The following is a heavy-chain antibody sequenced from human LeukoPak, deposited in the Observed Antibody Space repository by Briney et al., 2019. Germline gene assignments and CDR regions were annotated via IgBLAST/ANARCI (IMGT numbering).Heavy chain of an antibody. CDR1: GYTFTVYY. Sequence: ASVTVSCKASGYTFTVYYMHWVRQAPGQGPEWMGWINPNSGGTNYAQKFQGRVTMTRDTSISTAYMELSRLRSDDTAVYYCAREALGLFDYWGQGTLVTVSS. J-gene: IGHJ4*02. CDR3: AREALGLFDY. D-gene: IGHD1-7*01. V-gene: IGHV1-2*02. CDR2: INPNSGGT.